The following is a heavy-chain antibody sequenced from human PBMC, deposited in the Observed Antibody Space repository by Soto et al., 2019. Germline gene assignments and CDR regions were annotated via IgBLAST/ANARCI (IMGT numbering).Heavy chain of an antibody. CDR2: INSDGSST. J-gene: IGHJ4*02. Sequence: EVQLVESGGGLVQPGGSLRLSCAASGFTFSSYWMHWVRQAPGKGLVWVSRINSDGSSTSYADSVKGRFTISRDNAKNTLYLQMNSLRAEDTAIYYCAKDSLPGIAAAGTVYWGQGTLVTVSS. CDR1: GFTFSSYW. V-gene: IGHV3-74*01. CDR3: AKDSLPGIAAAGTVY. D-gene: IGHD6-13*01.